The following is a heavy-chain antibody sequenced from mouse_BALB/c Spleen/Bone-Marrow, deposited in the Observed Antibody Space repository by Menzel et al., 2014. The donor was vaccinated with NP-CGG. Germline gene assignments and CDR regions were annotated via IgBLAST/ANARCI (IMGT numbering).Heavy chain of an antibody. V-gene: IGHV3-8*02. D-gene: IGHD4-1*01. CDR1: GDYITSGY. CDR2: IIYSDST. CDR3: ARNWERFAY. J-gene: IGHJ3*01. Sequence: EVKLVESGPSLVKPSQTLSLPCSVTGDYITSGYWNWIRKFPGNKLEYMGYIIYSDSTYYNPSLKSRISITRDTSKNQYYLQLNSVTSEDTATYYCARNWERFAYWGQGTLVTVSA.